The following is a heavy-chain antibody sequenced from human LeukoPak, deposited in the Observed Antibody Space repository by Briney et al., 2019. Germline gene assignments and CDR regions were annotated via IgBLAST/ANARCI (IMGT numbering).Heavy chain of an antibody. Sequence: GGSLRLSCAASGFMFSSNRMSWVRLAPGKGLEWVANIKEDGTETYYVDSVKGRFTISRGNAKNSLYLQMNSLRVEDTAVYYCAKEGRSLQTYWGQGTLVTVSS. D-gene: IGHD5-24*01. CDR3: AKEGRSLQTY. CDR1: GFMFSSNR. CDR2: IKEDGTET. J-gene: IGHJ4*02. V-gene: IGHV3-7*03.